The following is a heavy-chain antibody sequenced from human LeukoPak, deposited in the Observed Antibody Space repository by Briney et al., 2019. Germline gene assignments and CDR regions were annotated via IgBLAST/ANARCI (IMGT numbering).Heavy chain of an antibody. CDR2: ISGSAGTT. J-gene: IGHJ4*02. CDR3: AKDSGSVGSDYLQQFDY. Sequence: SGGSLRLSCAASGFTFSSYAMSWVRQAPGQGLEWVSAISGSAGTTYYADAVKGRFTISRDNSRNTLYLQMNSLRAEDTAVYYCAKDSGSVGSDYLQQFDYWGQGTLVTVSS. CDR1: GFTFSSYA. V-gene: IGHV3-23*01. D-gene: IGHD2-21*01.